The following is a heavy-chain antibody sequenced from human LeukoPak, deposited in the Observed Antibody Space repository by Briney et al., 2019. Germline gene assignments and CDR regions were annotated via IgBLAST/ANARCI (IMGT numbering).Heavy chain of an antibody. D-gene: IGHD1-14*01. Sequence: SETLSLTCTVSGGSISPYYWSWIRQPPGKGLEWIGYVSHSGSTNYNLSLGSRVTISVDTSKNQFSLKLTSVTAADTAVYFCARGGNYSYHGMDVWGQGTTVTVSS. CDR2: VSHSGST. CDR3: ARGGNYSYHGMDV. J-gene: IGHJ6*02. CDR1: GGSISPYY. V-gene: IGHV4-59*01.